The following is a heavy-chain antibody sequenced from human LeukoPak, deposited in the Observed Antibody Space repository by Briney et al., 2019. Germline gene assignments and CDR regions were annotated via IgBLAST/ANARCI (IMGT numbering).Heavy chain of an antibody. V-gene: IGHV3-7*01. CDR1: GFTFRTYW. CDR3: VRWKMELQRNAFDF. CDR2: INQDGSEE. D-gene: IGHD1-26*01. Sequence: GGSLRLSCAASGFTFRTYWMSWIRQAPGKEPEWVADINQDGSEEYYLQSVRGRFAVSRDNAQNAVFLQMTNPRADDTAVYYCVRWKMELQRNAFDFWGQGTVVTVSS. J-gene: IGHJ3*01.